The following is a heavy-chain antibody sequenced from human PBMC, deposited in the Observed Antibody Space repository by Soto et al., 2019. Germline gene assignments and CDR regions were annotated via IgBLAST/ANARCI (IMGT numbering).Heavy chain of an antibody. CDR2: ISAYNGNT. CDR3: ARDHEEPLWSGYYGFDP. CDR1: GYTFTSYG. D-gene: IGHD3-3*01. V-gene: IGHV1-18*01. Sequence: ASVKVSCKASGYTFTSYGISWVRQAPGQGLEWMGWISAYNGNTNYAQKLQGRVTMTTDTSTSTAYMELRSLRSDDTAVYYCARDHEEPLWSGYYGFDPWGQGTPVTAPQ. J-gene: IGHJ5*02.